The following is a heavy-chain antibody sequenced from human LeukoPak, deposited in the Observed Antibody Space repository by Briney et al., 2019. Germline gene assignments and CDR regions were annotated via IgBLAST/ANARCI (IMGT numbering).Heavy chain of an antibody. Sequence: SETLSLTCAVYGGSFSGYYWSWIRPPPGKGLEWIGEVNHSGSTNYNPSLKSRVTISVDTSKNQFSLKLSSVTAADTAVYYCASPSDEYSSGWYGSALNYWGQGTLVTVSS. CDR2: VNHSGST. CDR3: ASPSDEYSSGWYGSALNY. CDR1: GGSFSGYY. D-gene: IGHD6-19*01. V-gene: IGHV4-34*01. J-gene: IGHJ4*02.